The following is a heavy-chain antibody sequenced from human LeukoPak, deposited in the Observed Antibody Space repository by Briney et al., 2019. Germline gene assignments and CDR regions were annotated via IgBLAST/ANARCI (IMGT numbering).Heavy chain of an antibody. Sequence: PGRSLRLSCAASGFTFSSYGLHWVRQAPGKGLEWVAVIWYDGSNKYYADSVKGRFTISRDNSKNTLYLQMNSLRAEDTAVYYCARDNPGFDYWGQGTLVTVSS. J-gene: IGHJ4*02. CDR2: IWYDGSNK. CDR1: GFTFSSYG. CDR3: ARDNPGFDY. V-gene: IGHV3-33*01.